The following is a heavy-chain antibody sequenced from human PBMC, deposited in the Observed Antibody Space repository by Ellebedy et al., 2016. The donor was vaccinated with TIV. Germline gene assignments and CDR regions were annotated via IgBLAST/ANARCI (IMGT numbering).Heavy chain of an antibody. J-gene: IGHJ4*02. V-gene: IGHV3-49*03. CDR2: IRSNGYSGTT. D-gene: IGHD3-22*01. CDR1: GFTFRDYA. CDR3: SRGTNNYDSSGYKSEIDY. Sequence: GESLKISCTTSGFTFRDYAVSWFRQAPGKGLEWVSFIRSNGYSGTTEYAASVKGRFTISRDDSRSIAYLQMNSLKTEDTAVYYCSRGTNNYDSSGYKSEIDYWGQGTLVTVSS.